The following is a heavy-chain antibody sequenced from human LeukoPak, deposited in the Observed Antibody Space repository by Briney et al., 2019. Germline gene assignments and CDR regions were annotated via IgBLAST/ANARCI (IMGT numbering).Heavy chain of an antibody. CDR3: ARHPKVSTSKYYFDY. J-gene: IGHJ4*02. V-gene: IGHV5-51*01. CDR2: IYPRDSDT. Sequence: GESLKISCRGSGFTLTDYWIGWVRQMPGKGLEWMGLIYPRDSDTRYSRSFQGQVTISADKSISTVYLHWNSLKASDTAMYFCARHPKVSTSKYYFDYWGQGTLVTVSS. D-gene: IGHD5/OR15-5a*01. CDR1: GFTLTDYW.